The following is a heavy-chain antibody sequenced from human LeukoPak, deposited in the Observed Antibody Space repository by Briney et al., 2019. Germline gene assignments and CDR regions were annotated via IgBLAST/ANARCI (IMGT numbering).Heavy chain of an antibody. CDR3: ARHQGVVDL. D-gene: IGHD3-3*01. V-gene: IGHV4-30-4*07. CDR1: GGSISSGGYS. Sequence: PSQTLSLTCAVSGGSISSGGYSWSWIRQPPGKGLEWIGYIYYSGSTYYNPSLKSRVTISLDTSKNQFSLKLTSVTAADTAVYYCARHQGVVDLWGRGSLVIVSS. J-gene: IGHJ2*01. CDR2: IYYSGST.